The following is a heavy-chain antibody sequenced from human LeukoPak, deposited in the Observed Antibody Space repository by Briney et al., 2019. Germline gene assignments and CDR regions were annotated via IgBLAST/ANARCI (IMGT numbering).Heavy chain of an antibody. Sequence: GGSLRLSCVASGFTFNNYWMNWVRQAPGEGLEWVANIKTDGSKTHSVDSVKGRFTISRDNAKNSLYLQMNSLRAEDTGVYYCARGTQTAAGVDFWGQGTLVTVSS. V-gene: IGHV3-7*01. J-gene: IGHJ4*02. CDR2: IKTDGSKT. CDR1: GFTFNNYW. CDR3: ARGTQTAAGVDF. D-gene: IGHD6-13*01.